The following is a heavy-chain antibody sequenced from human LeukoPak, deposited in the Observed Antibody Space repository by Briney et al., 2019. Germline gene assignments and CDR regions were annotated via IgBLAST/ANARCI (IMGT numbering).Heavy chain of an antibody. D-gene: IGHD2-2*01. CDR1: GFTVSSNY. CDR3: AKGKEVPAATVYYYYYYMDV. V-gene: IGHV3-53*05. J-gene: IGHJ6*03. CDR2: IYSGGST. Sequence: GGSLRLSCAASGFTVSSNYMSWVRQAPGKGLEWVSVIYSGGSTYYADSVKGRFTISRDNSKNTLYLQMNSLRAEDTAVYYCAKGKEVPAATVYYYYYYMDVWGKGTTVTVSS.